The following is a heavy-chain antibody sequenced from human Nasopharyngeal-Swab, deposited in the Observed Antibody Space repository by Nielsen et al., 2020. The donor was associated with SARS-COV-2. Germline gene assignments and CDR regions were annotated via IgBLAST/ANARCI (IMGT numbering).Heavy chain of an antibody. CDR3: ARWLKQLVRFDDAFDI. J-gene: IGHJ3*02. Sequence: GESLKISCAASGFTFSSYTVNWVRQAPGKGLEWVSSISSSGTYIYYADSVKGRFTISRDNAKNSLYLQMNSLRAEDTAVYYCARWLKQLVRFDDAFDIWGQGTMVTVSS. CDR2: ISSSGTYI. D-gene: IGHD6-6*01. V-gene: IGHV3-21*01. CDR1: GFTFSSYT.